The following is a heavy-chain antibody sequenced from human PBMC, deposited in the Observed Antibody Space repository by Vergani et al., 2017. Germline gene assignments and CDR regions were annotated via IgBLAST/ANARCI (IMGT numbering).Heavy chain of an antibody. CDR3: ARGEGDYYDSSGYSGAFDI. CDR1: GFTFSSYE. Sequence: EVQLVESGGGLVQPGGSLRLSCAASGFTFSSYEMNWVRQAPGKGLEWVSYISSSGSTIYYADSVKGRFTISRDNAKNSLYLQMNSLRDEDTAVYYCARGEGDYYDSSGYSGAFDIWGQGTMVTVSS. CDR2: ISSSGSTI. D-gene: IGHD3-22*01. V-gene: IGHV3-48*03. J-gene: IGHJ3*02.